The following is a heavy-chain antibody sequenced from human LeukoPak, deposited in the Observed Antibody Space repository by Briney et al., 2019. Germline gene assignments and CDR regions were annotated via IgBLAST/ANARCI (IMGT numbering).Heavy chain of an antibody. CDR1: GFTFSSYS. D-gene: IGHD5-12*01. Sequence: GGSLRLSCAASGFTFSSYSMNWVRQAPGKGLEWVSSISSSSSYIYYADSVKGRFTISRDNAENSLYLQMNSLRAEDTAVYYCARLWGDATIFDLWGQGTLVTVSS. CDR3: ARLWGDATIFDL. CDR2: ISSSSSYI. V-gene: IGHV3-21*06. J-gene: IGHJ4*02.